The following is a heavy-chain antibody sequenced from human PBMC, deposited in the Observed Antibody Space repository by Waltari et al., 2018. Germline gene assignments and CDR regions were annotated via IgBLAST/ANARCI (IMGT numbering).Heavy chain of an antibody. D-gene: IGHD5-18*01. CDR3: ARVTPGYSYGYGAFDI. Sequence: EVQLVESGGGLVQPGGSLRLSCAASGFTFSSYSMTWVRQAPGKGLEWVSYISSSSSTIYYADSVKGRFTISRDNAKNSLYLQMNSLRAEDTAVYYCARVTPGYSYGYGAFDIWGQGTMVTVSS. J-gene: IGHJ3*02. CDR2: ISSSSSTI. CDR1: GFTFSSYS. V-gene: IGHV3-48*04.